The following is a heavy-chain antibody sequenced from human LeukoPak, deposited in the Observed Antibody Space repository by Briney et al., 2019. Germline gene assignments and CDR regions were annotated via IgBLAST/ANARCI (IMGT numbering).Heavy chain of an antibody. CDR2: ISAYNGNT. Sequence: ASVKVSCKASGYTFTSYGISWVRQAPGQGLEWVGWISAYNGNTNYAQKLQGRVTMTTDTSTSTAYMELRSLRSDDTAVYYCARDRTPYYYGSGSPPWFDPWGQGTLVTVSS. CDR1: GYTFTSYG. J-gene: IGHJ5*02. V-gene: IGHV1-18*01. CDR3: ARDRTPYYYGSGSPPWFDP. D-gene: IGHD3-10*01.